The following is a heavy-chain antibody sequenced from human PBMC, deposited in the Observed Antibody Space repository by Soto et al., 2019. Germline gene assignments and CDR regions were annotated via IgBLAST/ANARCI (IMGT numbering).Heavy chain of an antibody. J-gene: IGHJ4*02. CDR2: VSHSGNT. CDR1: GGSFTGHF. Sequence: NPSETLSLTCTVSGGSFTGHFLSWVRQPPGKGLEWIGEVSHSGNTKYYPSLRSRVTLSVDSSKNQISLALTSVTAADTAVYYCARAKFESTGWHQFDIWGQGTLVTVYS. D-gene: IGHD7-27*01. V-gene: IGHV4-34*01. CDR3: ARAKFESTGWHQFDI.